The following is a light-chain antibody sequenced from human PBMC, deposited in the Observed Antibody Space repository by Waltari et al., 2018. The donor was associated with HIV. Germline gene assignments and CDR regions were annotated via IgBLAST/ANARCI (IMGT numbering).Light chain of an antibody. V-gene: IGKV2-28*01. CDR2: MAS. CDR3: MQALHTPPRT. CDR1: QSLLYRNGLNF. J-gene: IGKJ1*01. Sequence: DAVMTQSPLSLPVTPGETASISCRSSQSLLYRNGLNFLDWYVQRPGQSPQLLIYMASHRASRVPDRFSGSGSGSDFTLTINKVEADDVGVYYCMQALHTPPRTFGAGTRLEIK.